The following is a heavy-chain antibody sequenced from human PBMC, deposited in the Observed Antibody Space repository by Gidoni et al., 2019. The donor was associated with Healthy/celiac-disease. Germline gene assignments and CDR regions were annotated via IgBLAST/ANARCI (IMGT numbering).Heavy chain of an antibody. CDR1: GFTVSSNY. CDR3: ARFQRDYYDSSGYYYFDY. V-gene: IGHV3-53*01. J-gene: IGHJ4*02. Sequence: EVQLVESGGGLIQPGGSLRLSCAASGFTVSSNYMSWVRQAPGKGLEWVSVIYSGGSTYYADSVKGRFTISRDNSKNTLYLQMNSLRAEDTAVYYCARFQRDYYDSSGYYYFDYWGQGTLVTVSS. D-gene: IGHD3-22*01. CDR2: IYSGGST.